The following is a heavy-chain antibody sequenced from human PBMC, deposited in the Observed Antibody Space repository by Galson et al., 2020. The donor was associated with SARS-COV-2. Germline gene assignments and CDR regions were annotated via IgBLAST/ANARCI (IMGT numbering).Heavy chain of an antibody. CDR3: AKDSKYYDFWSGYYYGNDYYYYYYMDV. D-gene: IGHD3-3*01. V-gene: IGHV3-30*18. Sequence: GGSLRLSCAASGFTFSSYGMHWVRQAPGKGLEWVAVISYDGSNKYYADSGKGRFTISRDNSKNTLYLQMNSLRAEDTAVYYCAKDSKYYDFWSGYYYGNDYYYYYYMDVWGKGTTVTVSS. CDR1: GFTFSSYG. CDR2: ISYDGSNK. J-gene: IGHJ6*03.